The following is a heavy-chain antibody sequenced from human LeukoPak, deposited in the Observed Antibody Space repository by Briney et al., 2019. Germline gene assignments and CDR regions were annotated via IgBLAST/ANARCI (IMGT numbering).Heavy chain of an antibody. CDR1: GFTFSKYA. Sequence: PGGSLRLSCAASGFTFSKYAMSWVRQAPGKGLEWVSAISPSDGNTFYADSVKGRFTISRDNAKNSLYLQMNSLRAEDTAVYYCASPPQLRYFDGLSDAFDIWGQGTMVTVSS. CDR2: ISPSDGNT. CDR3: ASPPQLRYFDGLSDAFDI. J-gene: IGHJ3*02. V-gene: IGHV3-23*01. D-gene: IGHD3-9*01.